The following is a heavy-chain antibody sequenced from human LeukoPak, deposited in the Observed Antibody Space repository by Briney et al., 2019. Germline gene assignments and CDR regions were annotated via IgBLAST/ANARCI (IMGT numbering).Heavy chain of an antibody. J-gene: IGHJ5*02. CDR3: ARVDGGASLARISRPLDP. Sequence: SVKVSCKASGGTFSSYAISWVRQAPGQGLEWMGGIIPIFGTANYAQKFQGRVTITTDESTSTAYMELSSLRSEDTAVYYCARVDGGASLARISRPLDPWGQGTLVTVS. V-gene: IGHV1-69*05. CDR1: GGTFSSYA. CDR2: IIPIFGTA. D-gene: IGHD2/OR15-2a*01.